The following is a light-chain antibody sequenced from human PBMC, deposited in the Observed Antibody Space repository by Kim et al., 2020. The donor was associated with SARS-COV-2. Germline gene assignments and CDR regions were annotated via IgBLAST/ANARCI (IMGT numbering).Light chain of an antibody. CDR1: QSISSW. CDR2: KAS. CDR3: QQYKTNLYS. J-gene: IGKJ2*03. Sequence: VAVGDSVTITCGASQSISSWLAWYQQKPEKAPKLLIYKASTLESGVPSRFSGSASVTEFTLTISSLQPDDFATYYCQQYKTNLYSFGQGTKLEI. V-gene: IGKV1-5*03.